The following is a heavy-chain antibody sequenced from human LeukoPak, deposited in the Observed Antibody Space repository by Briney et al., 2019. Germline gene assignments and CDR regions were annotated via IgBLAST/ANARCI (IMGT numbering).Heavy chain of an antibody. CDR1: GVTFSSYV. CDR3: ARRDYYDSSGYSPLFDY. V-gene: IGHV3-23*01. D-gene: IGHD3-22*01. Sequence: GGSLRLSYAASGVTFSSYVMNWVGQAPGKGLEWVSGMSGNGGTTYYADSVKGRFTISRDNSKNTLYLQMNNLRAEDTAVYYCARRDYYDSSGYSPLFDYWGQGTLVTVSS. J-gene: IGHJ4*02. CDR2: MSGNGGTT.